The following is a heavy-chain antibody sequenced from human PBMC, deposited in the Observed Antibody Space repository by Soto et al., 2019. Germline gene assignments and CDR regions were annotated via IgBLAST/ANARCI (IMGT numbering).Heavy chain of an antibody. CDR3: ARDWANSGWALNY. CDR2: INWNSGSI. Sequence: EVQLVESGGGLVQPGRSLRLSCAASGFTFDDYAMHWVRQAPGKGLEWVSGINWNSGSIGYVDSVKGRFTISRDNAKNSLYLQMNSLRAEDTALYYCARDWANSGWALNYWGQGTLVTVSS. V-gene: IGHV3-9*01. D-gene: IGHD6-19*01. CDR1: GFTFDDYA. J-gene: IGHJ4*02.